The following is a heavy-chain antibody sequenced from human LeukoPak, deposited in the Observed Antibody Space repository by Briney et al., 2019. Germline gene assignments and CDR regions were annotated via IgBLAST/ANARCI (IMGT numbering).Heavy chain of an antibody. D-gene: IGHD2-2*01. Sequence: ASAKVSCMASGYTFTDYYMQWVRQAPGQGLEWMGWFNPNSGGTNYAQKFQGRVTMTRDTSISTAYMELSRLRSDDTAVYYCARGGLSSTSRFIDYWGQGTLVTVSS. CDR1: GYTFTDYY. CDR3: ARGGLSSTSRFIDY. V-gene: IGHV1-2*02. CDR2: FNPNSGGT. J-gene: IGHJ4*02.